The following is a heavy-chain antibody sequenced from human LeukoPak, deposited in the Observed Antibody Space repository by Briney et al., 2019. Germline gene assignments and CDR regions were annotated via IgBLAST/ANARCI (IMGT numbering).Heavy chain of an antibody. V-gene: IGHV4-4*09. J-gene: IGHJ5*02. CDR3: SRIVVTMVRGGNWFDP. D-gene: IGHD3-10*01. CDR1: GGSISSYY. CDR2: TYTSGSI. Sequence: SETLSLTCTVSGGSISSYYWSWIRQPPGKGLEWIGYTYTSGSINYNPSLKSRVTISVDTSKNQFSLKLSSVTAADTAVYYCSRIVVTMVRGGNWFDPWGQGTLVTVSS.